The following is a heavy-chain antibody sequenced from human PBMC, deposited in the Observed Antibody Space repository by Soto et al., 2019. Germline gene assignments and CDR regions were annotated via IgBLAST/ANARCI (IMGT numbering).Heavy chain of an antibody. CDR1: GYTFTSYD. J-gene: IGHJ4*02. CDR3: ARGQYYDFWSGYYAEDFDY. Sequence: ASVKVSCKASGYTFTSYDINWVRQATGQGLEWMGWMNPNSGNTGYAQKFQGRVTMTRNTSISTAYMELSSLRSEDTAVYYCARGQYYDFWSGYYAEDFDYWGQGTLVTVSS. CDR2: MNPNSGNT. D-gene: IGHD3-3*01. V-gene: IGHV1-8*01.